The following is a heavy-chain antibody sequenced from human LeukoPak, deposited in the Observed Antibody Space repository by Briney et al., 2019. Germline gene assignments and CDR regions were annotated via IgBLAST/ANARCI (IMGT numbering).Heavy chain of an antibody. CDR1: GGTFSSYA. D-gene: IGHD1-1*01. J-gene: IGHJ4*02. V-gene: IGHV1-69*04. Sequence: ASVKVSCKASGGTFSSYAISWVRQAPGQGLEWMGRIIPILGAANYAQKFQGRVTITADKSTSTAYMELSSLRSEDTAVYYCARMKGPGNGGFDYWGQGTLVTVSS. CDR2: IIPILGAA. CDR3: ARMKGPGNGGFDY.